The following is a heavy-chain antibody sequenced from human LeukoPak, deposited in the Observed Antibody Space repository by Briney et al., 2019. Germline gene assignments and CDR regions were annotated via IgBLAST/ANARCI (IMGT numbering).Heavy chain of an antibody. CDR1: GYTFTGYY. CDR3: ASPHSGYDYFDY. V-gene: IGHV1-2*06. CDR2: INPNSGGT. D-gene: IGHD5-12*01. Sequence: GASVKVSCKASGYTFTGYYMHWVRQAPGQGLEWMGRINPNSGGTNYAQKFQGRVTITRDTSISTAYMDLSRLKSDDTAVYYCASPHSGYDYFDYWGQGTLVTVSS. J-gene: IGHJ4*02.